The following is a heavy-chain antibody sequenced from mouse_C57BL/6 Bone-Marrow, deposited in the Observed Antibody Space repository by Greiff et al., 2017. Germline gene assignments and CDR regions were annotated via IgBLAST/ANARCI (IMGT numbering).Heavy chain of an antibody. J-gene: IGHJ2*01. CDR1: GYAFTNYL. Sequence: VKLQESGAELVRPGTSVKVSCKASGYAFTNYLIEWVKQRPGQGLEWIGVINPGSGGTNYNEKFKGKATLTADKSSSTAYMQLSSLTSEDSAVYFCARESKGYYDFDYWGQGTTLTVSS. CDR3: ARESKGYYDFDY. CDR2: INPGSGGT. D-gene: IGHD2-4*01. V-gene: IGHV1-54*01.